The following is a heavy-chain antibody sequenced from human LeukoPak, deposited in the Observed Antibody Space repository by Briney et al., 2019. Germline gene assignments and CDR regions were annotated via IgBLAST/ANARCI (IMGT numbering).Heavy chain of an antibody. J-gene: IGHJ4*02. Sequence: GSLRLSGAASGFTFSSYSMNWVRQAPGKGLEWVSSISSSSSYIYYADSVKGRFTISRDNAKNSLYLQMNSLRAEDTAVYYCARGAAGSYSGIDYWGQGTLVTVSS. V-gene: IGHV3-21*01. D-gene: IGHD6-13*01. CDR3: ARGAAGSYSGIDY. CDR2: ISSSSSYI. CDR1: GFTFSSYS.